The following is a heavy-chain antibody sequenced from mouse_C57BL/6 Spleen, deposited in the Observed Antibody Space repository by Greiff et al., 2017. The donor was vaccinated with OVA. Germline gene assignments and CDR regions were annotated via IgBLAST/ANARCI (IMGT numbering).Heavy chain of an antibody. CDR1: GYTFTSYW. V-gene: IGHV1-61*01. CDR2: IYPSDSET. CDR3: ARQHYYGSPFAY. D-gene: IGHD1-1*01. J-gene: IGHJ3*01. Sequence: VQGVESGAELVRPGSSVKLSCKASGYTFTSYWMDWVKQRPGQGLEWIGNIYPSDSETHYNQKFKGKATLTVDKSSSRAYMQLSSLTSEDSAVYYCARQHYYGSPFAYWGKGTLVTVSA.